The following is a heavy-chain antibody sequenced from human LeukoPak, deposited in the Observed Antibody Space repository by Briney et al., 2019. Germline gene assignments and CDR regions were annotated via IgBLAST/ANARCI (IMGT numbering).Heavy chain of an antibody. CDR2: IYYSGST. D-gene: IGHD3-22*01. Sequence: SQTLSLTCTVSGGSISSSSYYWGWIRQPPGKGLEWIGSIYYSGSTYYNPSLKSRVTISVDTSKNQFSLKLSSVTAADTAVYYCAREPAYYYDSSGSWVAFDIWGQGAMVTVSS. V-gene: IGHV4-39*07. CDR3: AREPAYYYDSSGSWVAFDI. J-gene: IGHJ3*02. CDR1: GGSISSSSYY.